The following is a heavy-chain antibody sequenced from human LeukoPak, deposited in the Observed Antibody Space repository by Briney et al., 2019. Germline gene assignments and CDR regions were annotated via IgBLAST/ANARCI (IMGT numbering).Heavy chain of an antibody. CDR3: ARAWVRGVNRNQNDY. V-gene: IGHV4-34*01. D-gene: IGHD3-10*01. Sequence: SETLSLTCAVYGGSFSGYYWSWIRQPPGKGLEWIGEINHSGSTNYNPSLKSRVTISVDTSKNQFFLKLSSVTAADTAVYYCARAWVRGVNRNQNDYWGQGTLVTVSS. J-gene: IGHJ4*02. CDR1: GGSFSGYY. CDR2: INHSGST.